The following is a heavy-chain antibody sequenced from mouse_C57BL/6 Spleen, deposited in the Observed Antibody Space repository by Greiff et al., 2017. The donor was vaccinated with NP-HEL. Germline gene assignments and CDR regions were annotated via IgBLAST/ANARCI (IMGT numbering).Heavy chain of an antibody. Sequence: QVHVKQPGAELVKPGASVKMSCKASGYTFTSYWITWVKQRPGQGLEWIGDIYPGSGSTNYNEKFKSKATLTVDTSSSTAYMQLSSLTSEDSAVYYCARGDDYGWFAYWGQGTLVTVSA. D-gene: IGHD2-4*01. CDR2: IYPGSGST. CDR1: GYTFTSYW. CDR3: ARGDDYGWFAY. J-gene: IGHJ3*01. V-gene: IGHV1-55*01.